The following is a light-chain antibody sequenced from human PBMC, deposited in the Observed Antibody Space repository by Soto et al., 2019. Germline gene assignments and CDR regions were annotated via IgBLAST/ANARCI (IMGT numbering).Light chain of an antibody. CDR3: QQYDDWPET. Sequence: EKVMTQSPATLSVSPGERATLSFSASQSVSSKLAGYQQKPGHAPRLLIFDASTRATGIPARFSGSGSGTEFTHTISSLQSEDLAVYYCQQYDDWPETLGQGTKVEI. CDR1: QSVSSK. V-gene: IGKV3-15*01. CDR2: DAS. J-gene: IGKJ1*01.